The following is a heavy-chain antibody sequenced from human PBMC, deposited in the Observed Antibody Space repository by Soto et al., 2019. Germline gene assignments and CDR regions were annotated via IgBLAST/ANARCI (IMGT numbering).Heavy chain of an antibody. J-gene: IGHJ5*02. CDR2: IWFDGSNK. V-gene: IGHV3-33*01. Sequence: VVSLRLSFAASGFTFRSYGMHWVRQAPGKGLEWVAVIWFDGSNKYYADSVKGRFTISRDNSKNTLYLQMNTLRAEDTAVYYCAREPPTGTKLDWFDAWGQGTLVTVAS. D-gene: IGHD1-7*01. CDR3: AREPPTGTKLDWFDA. CDR1: GFTFRSYG.